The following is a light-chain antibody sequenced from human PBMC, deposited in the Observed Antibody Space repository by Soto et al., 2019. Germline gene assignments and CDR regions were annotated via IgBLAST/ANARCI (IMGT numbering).Light chain of an antibody. CDR3: QQYNNWPPLT. J-gene: IGKJ4*01. CDR1: QSVSIN. CDR2: DAS. Sequence: EIVMTQSPATLSVSPGERATLSCRASQSVSINLAWYQQKPGQAPRLLIYDASTRATGIPARFSGSGSETEFTLTISGLQSEDFAVYYCQQYNNWPPLTFDGGTKVEIK. V-gene: IGKV3-15*01.